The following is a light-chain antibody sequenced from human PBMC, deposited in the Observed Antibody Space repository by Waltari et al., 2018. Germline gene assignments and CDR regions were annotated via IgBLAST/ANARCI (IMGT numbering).Light chain of an antibody. Sequence: SQLTHSPSFLSASVGDRVTITCLSSQDISNFLSWYQQKPGQAPQLLIYASSTLQSGVPSRFGGSGSGTEFTLTISSLQPEDFATYYCQQLKDSPPTFGGGTKVEIK. V-gene: IGKV1-9*01. CDR3: QQLKDSPPT. J-gene: IGKJ4*01. CDR2: ASS. CDR1: QDISNF.